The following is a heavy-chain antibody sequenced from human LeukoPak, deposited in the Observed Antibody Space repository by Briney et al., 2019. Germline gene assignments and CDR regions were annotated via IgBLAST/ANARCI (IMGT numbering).Heavy chain of an antibody. D-gene: IGHD3-16*01. CDR3: AVDWGWAFDI. J-gene: IGHJ3*02. V-gene: IGHV4-59*12. CDR2: IYYSGST. CDR1: GGSISSYY. Sequence: PSETLSLTCTVSGGSISSYYWSWIRQPPGKGLEWIGYIYYSGSTNYNPSLKSRVTMSVDTSKNQFSLKLSSVTAADTAVYYCAVDWGWAFDIWGQGTMVTVSS.